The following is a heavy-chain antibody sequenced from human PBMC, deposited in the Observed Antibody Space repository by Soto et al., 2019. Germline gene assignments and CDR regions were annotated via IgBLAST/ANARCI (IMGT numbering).Heavy chain of an antibody. Sequence: PGGYLGLSCAASGFTFSSFWMTWVRQAPGKGLEWVANIKEDGTEKYYVDSVKGRFTISRDNAKNSLYLQMSSLRAEDTAVYYCMRSYSYWGQGTLVTVSS. V-gene: IGHV3-7*03. CDR1: GFTFSSFW. CDR2: IKEDGTEK. CDR3: MRSYSY. D-gene: IGHD2-21*01. J-gene: IGHJ4*02.